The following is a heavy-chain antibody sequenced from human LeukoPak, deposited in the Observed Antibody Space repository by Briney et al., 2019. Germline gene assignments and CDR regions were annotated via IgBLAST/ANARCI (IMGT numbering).Heavy chain of an antibody. J-gene: IGHJ4*02. CDR1: GFTFSSYS. Sequence: GGSLRLSCAASGFTFSSYSMNWVRQAPGKGLEWVSSISSSSSYIYYADSVEGRFTISRDNAKNSLYLQMNSLRAEDTAVYYCARSGFAWGGRDFDYWGQGTLVTVSS. V-gene: IGHV3-21*01. D-gene: IGHD3-16*01. CDR2: ISSSSSYI. CDR3: ARSGFAWGGRDFDY.